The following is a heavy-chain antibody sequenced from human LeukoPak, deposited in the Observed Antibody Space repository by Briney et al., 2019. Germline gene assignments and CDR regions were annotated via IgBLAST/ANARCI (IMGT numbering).Heavy chain of an antibody. CDR2: INSDGSST. V-gene: IGHV3-74*01. J-gene: IGHJ4*02. CDR1: GFTFSSYW. CDR3: ARVRGYYSAYYFDY. D-gene: IGHD5-18*01. Sequence: GGSLRLSCAASGFTFSSYWMHWDRQAPGTGLVWVSRINSDGSSTSYADSVKGRFTISRDNAKNTLYLQMNSLTAEDTAVYYCARVRGYYSAYYFDYWGQGTLVTVSS.